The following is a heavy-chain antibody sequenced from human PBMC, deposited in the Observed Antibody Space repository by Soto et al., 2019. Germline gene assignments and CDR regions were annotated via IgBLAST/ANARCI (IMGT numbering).Heavy chain of an antibody. J-gene: IGHJ6*02. Sequence: SVKVSCKASGGTFSSYAISWVRQAPGQGLEWMGGIIPIFGTANYAQKFQGRVTITADESTSTAYMELSSLRSEDTAVYYCARERTQFARPDYGMDVWGQGTTVTVSS. D-gene: IGHD3-10*01. CDR2: IIPIFGTA. CDR1: GGTFSSYA. CDR3: ARERTQFARPDYGMDV. V-gene: IGHV1-69*13.